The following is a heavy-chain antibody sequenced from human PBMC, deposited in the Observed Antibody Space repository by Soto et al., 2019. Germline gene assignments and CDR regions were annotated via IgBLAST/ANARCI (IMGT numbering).Heavy chain of an antibody. D-gene: IGHD3-10*01. CDR1: GYSFTSYW. Sequence: RKISCKGSGYSFTSYWISWVRQMPGKGLEWMGRIDPSDSYTNYSPSFQGHVTISADKSISTAYLQWSSLKASDTAMYYCARLNLWFGETDYYYYGMDVWGQGTTVTVSS. J-gene: IGHJ6*02. CDR3: ARLNLWFGETDYYYYGMDV. CDR2: IDPSDSYT. V-gene: IGHV5-10-1*01.